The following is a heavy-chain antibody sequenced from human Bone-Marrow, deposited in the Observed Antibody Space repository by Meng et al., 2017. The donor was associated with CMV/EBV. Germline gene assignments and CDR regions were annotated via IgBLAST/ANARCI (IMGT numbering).Heavy chain of an antibody. CDR2: IYYSGST. V-gene: IGHV4-39*07. CDR1: GGSISSYY. D-gene: IGHD1-26*01. Sequence: GSLRLSCTVSGGSISSYYWSWIRQPPGKGLEWIGSIYYSGSTYYNPSLKSRVTISVDTSKNQFSLKLSSVTAADTAVYYCARIVGATLYYYYGMDVWGQGTMVTVSS. J-gene: IGHJ6*02. CDR3: ARIVGATLYYYYGMDV.